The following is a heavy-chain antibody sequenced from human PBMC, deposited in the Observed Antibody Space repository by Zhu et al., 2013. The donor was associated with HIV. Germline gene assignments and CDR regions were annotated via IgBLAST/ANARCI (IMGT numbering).Heavy chain of an antibody. CDR1: GGSISSSSYY. Sequence: QVQLQESGPGLVKPSETLSLTCTVSGGSISSSSYYWGWIRQPPGKGLEWIGSIYYSGSTYYNPSLKSRVTISVDTSKNQFSLKLSSVTAADTAVYYCAREGITMVRGRYYFDYWGQGTLVTVSS. J-gene: IGHJ4*02. CDR2: IYYSGST. CDR3: AREGITMVRGRYYFDY. D-gene: IGHD3-10*01. V-gene: IGHV4-39*07.